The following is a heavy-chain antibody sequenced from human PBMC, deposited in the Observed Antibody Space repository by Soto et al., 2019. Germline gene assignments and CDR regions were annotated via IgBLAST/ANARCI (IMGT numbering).Heavy chain of an antibody. CDR1: GGSISSGGYY. Sequence: SETLSLTCTVSGGSISSGGYYWSWIRQHPGKGLEWIGYIYYSGSTYYNPSLKSRVTISVDTSKNQFSLQLSSVTAEDTAVYYCATSYGNAWYTYWGQGTQVTVSS. J-gene: IGHJ4*02. CDR3: ATSYGNAWYTY. D-gene: IGHD6-13*01. V-gene: IGHV4-31*03. CDR2: IYYSGST.